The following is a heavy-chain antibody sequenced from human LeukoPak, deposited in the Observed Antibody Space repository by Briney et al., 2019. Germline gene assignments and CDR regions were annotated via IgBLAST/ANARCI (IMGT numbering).Heavy chain of an antibody. CDR3: AKDRFPFGSGYYFDY. D-gene: IGHD3-3*01. Sequence: GGSLRLSCAASGFTFSSYGMHWVRQAPGKGLEWVAFIRYDGSNKYYADSVKGRFTISRDNSKNTPYLQMNSLRAEDTAVYYCAKDRFPFGSGYYFDYWGQGTLVTVSS. CDR2: IRYDGSNK. J-gene: IGHJ4*02. V-gene: IGHV3-30*02. CDR1: GFTFSSYG.